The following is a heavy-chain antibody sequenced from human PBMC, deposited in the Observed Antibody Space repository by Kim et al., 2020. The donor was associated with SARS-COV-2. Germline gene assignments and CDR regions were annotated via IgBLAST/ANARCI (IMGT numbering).Heavy chain of an antibody. D-gene: IGHD3-22*01. J-gene: IGHJ4*02. CDR3: AREEYYDSSGYYLDY. Sequence: DSVKGRFTISRDNAKNSLYLQMNSLRAEDTTVYYCAREEYYDSSGYYLDYWGQGTLVTVSS. V-gene: IGHV3-11*06.